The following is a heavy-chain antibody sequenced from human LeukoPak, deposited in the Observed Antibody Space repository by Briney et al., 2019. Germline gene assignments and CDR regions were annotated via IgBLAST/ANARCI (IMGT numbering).Heavy chain of an antibody. J-gene: IGHJ4*02. CDR1: GFTFSTYS. Sequence: GGSLRLSCAASGFTFSTYSMNWVRQAPGKGLEWVSSISRSSSYIYYADSLKGRFTISRDNATNSLYLQMNSLRAEDTAVYYCASGITGTTSAFDYWGQGTLVTVSS. V-gene: IGHV3-21*01. CDR2: ISRSSSYI. D-gene: IGHD1-7*01. CDR3: ASGITGTTSAFDY.